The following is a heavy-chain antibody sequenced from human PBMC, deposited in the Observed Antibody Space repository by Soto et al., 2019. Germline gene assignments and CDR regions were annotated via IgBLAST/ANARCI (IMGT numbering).Heavy chain of an antibody. D-gene: IGHD1-26*01. V-gene: IGHV4-59*11. J-gene: IGHJ6*02. CDR1: GASISSHY. CDR2: IYYRGST. CDR3: ARDGREASGMDV. Sequence: SETLSLTCTVSGASISSHYWSWVRQAPGKGLEWIGNIYYRGSTSYNPSLRSRSTISVDTSNNQFSLKLNSVTTADTAVYYCARDGREASGMDVWGQGTKVTVSS.